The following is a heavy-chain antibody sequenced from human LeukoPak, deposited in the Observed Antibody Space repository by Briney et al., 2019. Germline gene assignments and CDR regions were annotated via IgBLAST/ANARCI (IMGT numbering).Heavy chain of an antibody. CDR3: ARSAGCSGGSCYTPKDYYYYAMDV. CDR1: GYSFTSYR. V-gene: IGHV5-51*01. Sequence: GESLKISCKGSGYSFTSYRTGWVRQMPGKGLEWMGIIYPGDSDTTYSPSFQGQVTISADKSISTAYLQWSSLKASDTAMYYCARSAGCSGGSCYTPKDYYYYAMDVWGQGTTVTVS. D-gene: IGHD2-15*01. J-gene: IGHJ6*02. CDR2: IYPGDSDT.